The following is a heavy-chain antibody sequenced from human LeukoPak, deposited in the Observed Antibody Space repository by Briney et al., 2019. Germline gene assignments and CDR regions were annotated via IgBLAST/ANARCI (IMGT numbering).Heavy chain of an antibody. J-gene: IGHJ6*02. CDR2: IYNSGST. Sequence: SETLSLTCTVSDASIRSYYWSWIRQPAGKGLEWIGRIYNSGSTNYNPSLKSRVTMSLDTSKNQISLKLSSVTAADTAVYYCARDYYYYYYGMDVWGQGTTVTVSS. V-gene: IGHV4-4*07. CDR1: DASIRSYY. CDR3: ARDYYYYYYGMDV.